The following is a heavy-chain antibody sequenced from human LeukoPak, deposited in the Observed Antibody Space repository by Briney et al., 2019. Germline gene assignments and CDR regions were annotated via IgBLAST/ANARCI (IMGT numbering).Heavy chain of an antibody. V-gene: IGHV3-21*01. CDR2: ISSSCSYI. D-gene: IGHD3-22*01. CDR1: GFTFSSYS. CDR3: AAEYYDSGGYSRFDY. J-gene: IGHJ4*02. Sequence: GGSLRLSCAASGFTFSSYSMNWVRQAPGKGLEWVSSISSSCSYIYYADSVKGRFTISRDNAKNSLYLQMNSLRAEDTAVYYCAAEYYDSGGYSRFDYWGQGTLVTVSS.